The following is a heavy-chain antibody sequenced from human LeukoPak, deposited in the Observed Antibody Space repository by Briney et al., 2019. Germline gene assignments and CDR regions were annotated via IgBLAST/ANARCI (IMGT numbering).Heavy chain of an antibody. Sequence: KPGESLKISCKGSGYDFASYWIAWVRQMPGKGLEWMGIIYPGDSDTRYSPSFQGQVTISADKSLSTAYLQWSSLNASDTAMYYCARREVTATVDTFYFDYWGQGTLVTVSS. CDR2: IYPGDSDT. CDR1: GYDFASYW. V-gene: IGHV5-51*01. CDR3: ARREVTATVDTFYFDY. J-gene: IGHJ4*02. D-gene: IGHD6-13*01.